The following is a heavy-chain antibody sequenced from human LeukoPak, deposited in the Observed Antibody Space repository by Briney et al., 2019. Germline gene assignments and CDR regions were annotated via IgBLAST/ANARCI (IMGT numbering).Heavy chain of an antibody. CDR3: ARDSWYCSSTSCPGSAFDI. Sequence: GGSLRLSCAASGFTFSSYGMHWVRQAPGKGLEWVAFIRYDGSNKYYADSVKGRFTISRDNSKNTLYLQMNSLRAEDTAVYYCARDSWYCSSTSCPGSAFDIWGQGTMVTVSS. CDR2: IRYDGSNK. J-gene: IGHJ3*02. V-gene: IGHV3-30*02. D-gene: IGHD2-2*01. CDR1: GFTFSSYG.